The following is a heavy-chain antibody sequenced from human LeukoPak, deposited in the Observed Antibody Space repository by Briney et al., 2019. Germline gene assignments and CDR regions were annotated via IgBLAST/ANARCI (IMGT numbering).Heavy chain of an antibody. CDR3: ARDRAGGYYGQYFDY. D-gene: IGHD3-22*01. Sequence: SETLSLTCAVYGGSFSGYYWSWIRQPPGKGLEWIGEINHSGSTNYNPSLKSRVTISVDTSKNQFSLKLSSVTAADTAVYYCARDRAGGYYGQYFDYWGQGTLVTVSS. V-gene: IGHV4-34*01. CDR1: GGSFSGYY. CDR2: INHSGST. J-gene: IGHJ4*02.